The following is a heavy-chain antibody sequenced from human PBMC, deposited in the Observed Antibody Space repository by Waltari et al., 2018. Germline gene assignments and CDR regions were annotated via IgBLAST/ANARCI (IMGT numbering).Heavy chain of an antibody. J-gene: IGHJ6*03. CDR1: GGSISSGSYY. V-gene: IGHV4-61*02. CDR2: IYTSGST. D-gene: IGHD2-8*01. Sequence: QVQLQESGPGLVKPSQTLSLTCPVSGGSISSGSYYWSWIRQPAGKGLEWIGRIYTSGSTNYNPSLKSRVTISVDTSKNQFSLKLSSVTAADTAVYYCARMLNKRPFYYYYMDVWGKGTTVTVSS. CDR3: ARMLNKRPFYYYYMDV.